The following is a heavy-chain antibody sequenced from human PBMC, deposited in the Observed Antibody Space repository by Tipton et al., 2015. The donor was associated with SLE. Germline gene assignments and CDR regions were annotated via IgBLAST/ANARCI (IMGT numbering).Heavy chain of an antibody. V-gene: IGHV4-39*02. Sequence: TLSLTCSVSGVSIGSTSYYWAWIRQPPGKGPAWIGSIYYDGTTYYSPSLKGRVTISRDSSKNTLYLQMNSLRPEDTAVYYCARDLAQGSNSWFGNYYYYNMDVWGKGTTVTVSS. CDR1: GVSIGSTSYY. J-gene: IGHJ6*03. D-gene: IGHD2-2*01. CDR2: IYYDGTT. CDR3: ARDLAQGSNSWFGNYYYYNMDV.